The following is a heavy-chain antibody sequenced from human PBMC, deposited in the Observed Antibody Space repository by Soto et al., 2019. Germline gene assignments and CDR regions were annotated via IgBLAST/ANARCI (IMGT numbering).Heavy chain of an antibody. D-gene: IGHD5-18*01. CDR3: ARAGGYGYGEQTFDY. Sequence: PGGSLRLSCVVSGLKFDDAWVHWVRHIPGKGLEWVAVIWYDGTNTYYGDSVKGRFTVSRDNSKNTLWLQMSSLRVEDTAVYYCARAGGYGYGEQTFDYWGQGTLVTVSS. J-gene: IGHJ4*02. CDR2: IWYDGTNT. V-gene: IGHV3-33*08. CDR1: GLKFDDAW.